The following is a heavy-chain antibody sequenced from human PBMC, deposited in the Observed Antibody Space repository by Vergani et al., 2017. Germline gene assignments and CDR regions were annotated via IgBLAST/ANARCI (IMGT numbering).Heavy chain of an antibody. J-gene: IGHJ5*02. Sequence: QAQLQESGPGLVKPSETLSPTCHVFGVSVTDYNCNWIRQAPGKGLEWIGSLSTTGGATHASHNPSLKSRGSISVDTSKSQFSRRLTSVTAADAAIYYCAGDTRSWQRADRWGQGLLVSVSS. CDR2: LSTTGGA. CDR3: AGDTRSWQRADR. D-gene: IGHD6-13*01. CDR1: GVSVTDYN. V-gene: IGHV4-59*02.